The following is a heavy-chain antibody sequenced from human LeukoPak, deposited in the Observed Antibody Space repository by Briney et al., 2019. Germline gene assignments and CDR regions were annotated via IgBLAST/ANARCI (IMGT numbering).Heavy chain of an antibody. CDR1: GFTFSSDW. J-gene: IGHJ3*02. CDR2: IKQDGSEK. CDR3: ARSTYYYDIDGFDI. Sequence: VGSLRLSCAASGFTFSSDWMSWVGQAPGKGLGWVANIKQDGSEKYYVDSVKGRFTISRDNAKNSLYLQMNSLRAEDTAVYYCARSTYYYDIDGFDIWGQGTMVIVSS. D-gene: IGHD3-22*01. V-gene: IGHV3-7*01.